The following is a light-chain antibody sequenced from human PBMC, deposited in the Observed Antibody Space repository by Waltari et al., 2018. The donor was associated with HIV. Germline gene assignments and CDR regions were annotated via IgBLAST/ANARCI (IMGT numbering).Light chain of an antibody. J-gene: IGKJ2*01. CDR1: ENVNNRY. V-gene: IGKV3-20*01. Sequence: DMVFTQSPGPLSLSPGESATLPCRASENVNNRYMAWYQPKPGQPPRLLIYAPSNRAPGIPDRFSARGSGTDFTLTISRLEPEDFAVYSCHQYGNPPFTFGQGSKLEI. CDR3: HQYGNPPFT. CDR2: APS.